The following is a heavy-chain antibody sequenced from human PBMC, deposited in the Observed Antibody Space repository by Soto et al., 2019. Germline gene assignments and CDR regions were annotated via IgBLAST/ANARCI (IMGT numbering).Heavy chain of an antibody. D-gene: IGHD2-15*01. J-gene: IGHJ4*02. CDR3: ARAPMAYCSGGSCYSGYYFDY. Sequence: ASVKVSCKASGGTFSSYTISWVRQAPGQGLEWMGRIIPILGIANYAQKFQGRVTITADKSTSTAYMELSSLRSEDTAVYYCARAPMAYCSGGSCYSGYYFDYWGQGTLVTVSS. CDR2: IIPILGIA. CDR1: GGTFSSYT. V-gene: IGHV1-69*02.